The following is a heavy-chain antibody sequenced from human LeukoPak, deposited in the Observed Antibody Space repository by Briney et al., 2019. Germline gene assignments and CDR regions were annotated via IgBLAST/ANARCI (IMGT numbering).Heavy chain of an antibody. CDR3: AKVIDSSRWFYFDY. D-gene: IGHD3-22*01. Sequence: PGGSLRLSCAASGFNFHGYAVHWVRQAPGKGLEWVSSISWNSDRIDYADSVKGRFTISRDNARNSLFLQMDSLRVEDTAFYYCAKVIDSSRWFYFDYWGQGTLVTVSS. CDR1: GFNFHGYA. CDR2: ISWNSDRI. V-gene: IGHV3-9*01. J-gene: IGHJ4*02.